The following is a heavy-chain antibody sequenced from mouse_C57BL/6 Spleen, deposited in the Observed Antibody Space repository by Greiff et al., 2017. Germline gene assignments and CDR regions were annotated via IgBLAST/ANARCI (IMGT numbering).Heavy chain of an antibody. CDR2: IDPSDSYT. D-gene: IGHD2-4*01. CDR3: ARGDYYDYPSYAMDY. J-gene: IGHJ4*01. CDR1: GYTFTSYW. V-gene: IGHV1-69*01. Sequence: QVQLQQPGAELVMPGASVKLSCKASGYTFTSYWMHWVKQRPGQGLEWIGEIDPSDSYTNYNQKFKGKSTLTVDKSSSTAYMQLSSLTSEDSAVYYWARGDYYDYPSYAMDYWGQGTSVTVSS.